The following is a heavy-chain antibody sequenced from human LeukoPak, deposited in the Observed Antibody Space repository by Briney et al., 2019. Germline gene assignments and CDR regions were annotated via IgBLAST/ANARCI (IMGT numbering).Heavy chain of an antibody. V-gene: IGHV4-4*07. Sequence: SETLSLTCNVSGGSIDSHYWSWIRQPAGKGLEWIGRIYSSGSTHYNPSLKSRVTMSVDSSKKQFSLELSSVTAADTAVYYCARDRNGDGATYFSYRGQGALVTVSS. CDR3: ARDRNGDGATYFSY. CDR2: IYSSGST. J-gene: IGHJ4*02. D-gene: IGHD4/OR15-4a*01. CDR1: GGSIDSHY.